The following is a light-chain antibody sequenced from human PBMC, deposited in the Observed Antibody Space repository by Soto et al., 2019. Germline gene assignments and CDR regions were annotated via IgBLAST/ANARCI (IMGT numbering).Light chain of an antibody. Sequence: QSALTQPASVSWSPGQSITISCTGTSSDVGSYNLVSWYQQHPGKAPKVMIYEVSKRPSGVSNRFSGSKSGNTASLTISGLQAEDETDYYCCSYGGSYVFGPGTKLTVL. J-gene: IGLJ1*01. CDR3: CSYGGSYV. CDR1: SSDVGSYNL. CDR2: EVS. V-gene: IGLV2-23*02.